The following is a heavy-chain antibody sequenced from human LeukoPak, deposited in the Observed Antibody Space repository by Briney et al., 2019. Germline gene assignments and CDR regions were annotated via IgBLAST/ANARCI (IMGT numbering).Heavy chain of an antibody. D-gene: IGHD2-21*02. CDR2: IDHSGST. CDR3: ARLAADLAYCGGDCYPNFDY. V-gene: IGHV4-34*01. Sequence: SETLSLTCAVYGGSFSGYYWSWIRQPPGKGLEWIGEIDHSGSTNYNPSLKSRVTISVDTSKNQFSLKLSSVTAADTAVYYCARLAADLAYCGGDCYPNFDYWGQGTLVTVSS. J-gene: IGHJ4*02. CDR1: GGSFSGYY.